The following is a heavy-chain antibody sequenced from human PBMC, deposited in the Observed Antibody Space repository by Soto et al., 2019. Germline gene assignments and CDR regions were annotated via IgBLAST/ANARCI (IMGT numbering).Heavy chain of an antibody. CDR1: GGAISSSNW. CDR2: IYHSGST. J-gene: IGHJ4*02. CDR3: ASRGYSYGRTGTLLVDY. D-gene: IGHD5-18*01. Sequence: QVQLQESGPGLVKPSGTLSLTCAVSGGAISSSNWWSWVRQPPGKGLEWIGEIYHSGSTNYNPSLKSRVKISVDKTKNQFSLKLSSVTAADTAVYYCASRGYSYGRTGTLLVDYWGQGTLVTVSS. V-gene: IGHV4-4*02.